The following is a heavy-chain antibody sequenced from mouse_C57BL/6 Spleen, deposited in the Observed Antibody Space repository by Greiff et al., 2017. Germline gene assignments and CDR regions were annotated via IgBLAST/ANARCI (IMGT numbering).Heavy chain of an antibody. CDR1: GFNIKDYY. CDR3: ATGRDAWFAY. CDR2: IDPEDGET. D-gene: IGHD4-1*01. Sequence: VHVKQSGAELVKPGASVKLSCTASGFNIKDYYMPWVKQRTEQGLEWIGRIDPEDGETKYAPKFQGKATITADTSSNTAYLQLSSLASEDTAVYYCATGRDAWFAYWGQGTLVTVSA. J-gene: IGHJ3*01. V-gene: IGHV14-2*01.